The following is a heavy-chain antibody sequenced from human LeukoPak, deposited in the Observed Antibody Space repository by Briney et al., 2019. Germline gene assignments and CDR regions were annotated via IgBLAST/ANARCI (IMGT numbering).Heavy chain of an antibody. Sequence: SGTLSLTCAVSGGSISSSNWWNWVRQPPGKGLEWIGEIYHSGSTNYNPSLKSRVTISVDKSKNQFSLKLSSVIAADTAIYYCAKHYMGSSYNRGLDYWGQGTLVTVSS. CDR2: IYHSGST. V-gene: IGHV4-4*02. D-gene: IGHD3-10*01. CDR1: GGSISSSNW. J-gene: IGHJ4*02. CDR3: AKHYMGSSYNRGLDY.